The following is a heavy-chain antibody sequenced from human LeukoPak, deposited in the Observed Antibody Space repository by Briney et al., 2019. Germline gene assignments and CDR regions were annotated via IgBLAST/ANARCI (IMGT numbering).Heavy chain of an antibody. CDR2: IYSSGST. CDR3: ARADPYYDTLPGGWFDP. Sequence: PSETLSLTCTVSGGSISSGSYYWSWIRQPAGKGLEWIGRIYSSGSTIYNPSLKSRVTISVDTSKNQFSLKLSSVTAADTAVYYCARADPYYDTLPGGWFDPWGQGTLVTVSS. CDR1: GGSISSGSYY. J-gene: IGHJ5*02. D-gene: IGHD3-9*01. V-gene: IGHV4-61*02.